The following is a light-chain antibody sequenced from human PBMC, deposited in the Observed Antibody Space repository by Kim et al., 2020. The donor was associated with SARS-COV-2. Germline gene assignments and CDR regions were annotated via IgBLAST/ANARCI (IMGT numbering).Light chain of an antibody. CDR1: KLGDKY. J-gene: IGLJ3*02. CDR3: QAWASSTGA. CDR2: QDS. Sequence: SYELTQPPSVSVSPGQTASITCTGDKLGDKYACWYQQKPGPSPVLVIYQDSKRTSGIPERSSGSNSGNTATLTISGTQAMDEADYHCQAWASSTGAFGGG. V-gene: IGLV3-1*01.